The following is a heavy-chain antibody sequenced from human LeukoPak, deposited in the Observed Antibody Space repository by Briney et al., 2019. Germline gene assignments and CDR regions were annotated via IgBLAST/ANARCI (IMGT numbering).Heavy chain of an antibody. Sequence: PSETLSLTCTVSGGSISSYYWSWIRQPPGKGLEWIGEINHSGSTNYNPSLKSRVTILVDTSKNQFSLKLSSVTAADTAVYYCARHLQWLVPLDYWGQGTLVTVSS. CDR1: GGSISSYY. V-gene: IGHV4-34*01. D-gene: IGHD6-19*01. J-gene: IGHJ4*02. CDR2: INHSGST. CDR3: ARHLQWLVPLDY.